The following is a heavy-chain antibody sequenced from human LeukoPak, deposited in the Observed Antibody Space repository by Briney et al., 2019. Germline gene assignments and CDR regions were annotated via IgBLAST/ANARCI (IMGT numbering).Heavy chain of an antibody. Sequence: PGGSLRLSCAASGFTVSSNYMSWVRQAPGKELEWVSVIYSGGSTYYADSVKGRFTISRDNSKNTLYLQMNSLRAEDTAVYYCARDWEYYDILTGYSYYFDYWGQGTLVTVSS. CDR2: IYSGGST. J-gene: IGHJ4*02. CDR3: ARDWEYYDILTGYSYYFDY. CDR1: GFTVSSNY. D-gene: IGHD3-9*01. V-gene: IGHV3-53*01.